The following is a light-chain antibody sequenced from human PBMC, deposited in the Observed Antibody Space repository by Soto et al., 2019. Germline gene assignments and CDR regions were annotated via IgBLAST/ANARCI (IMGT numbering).Light chain of an antibody. V-gene: IGKV3D-15*01. CDR1: HSVNNL. CDR2: AAS. Sequence: EIVLTQSPATLSLSPGERATLSCRASHSVNNLLTWYQQNPGQAPRPLIYAASTRATGIPARFSGSGSGTEFTLTISSLQSEDFAIYYCQQYNNWPITFGQGTRLEIK. CDR3: QQYNNWPIT. J-gene: IGKJ5*01.